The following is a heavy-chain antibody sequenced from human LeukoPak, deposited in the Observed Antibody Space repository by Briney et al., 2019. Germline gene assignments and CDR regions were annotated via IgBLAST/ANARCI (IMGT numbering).Heavy chain of an antibody. D-gene: IGHD6-13*01. CDR3: ARGKTKAAAGLRFDP. CDR1: GYTFTSYD. V-gene: IGHV1-8*01. Sequence: ASVKVSCKASGYTFTSYDINWARQATGQGLEWMGWMNPNSGNTGYAQKFQGRVTMTRKTSISTAYMELSSLRSEDTAVYYCARGKTKAAAGLRFDPWGQGTLVTVSS. CDR2: MNPNSGNT. J-gene: IGHJ5*02.